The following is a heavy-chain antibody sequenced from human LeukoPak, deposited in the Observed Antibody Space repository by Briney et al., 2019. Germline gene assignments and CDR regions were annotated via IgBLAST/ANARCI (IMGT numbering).Heavy chain of an antibody. V-gene: IGHV3-7*01. J-gene: IGHJ4*02. CDR2: IKQDGSNK. Sequence: GGSLRLSCAASGFTFSSYWMSWVRQAPGKGLEWVANIKQDGSNKYYADSVKGRFTISRGNSKNTLYLQMNSLRAEGTAVYYCAKVSHLDGGGWGQGTLVTVSS. D-gene: IGHD2-15*01. CDR1: GFTFSSYW. CDR3: AKVSHLDGGG.